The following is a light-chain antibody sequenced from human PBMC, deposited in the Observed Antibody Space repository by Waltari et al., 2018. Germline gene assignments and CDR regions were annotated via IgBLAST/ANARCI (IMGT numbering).Light chain of an antibody. CDR3: QSSDSSTTYDI. CDR2: KDT. Sequence: SYELTQPPSVAVSPGQTARITCPGDALPKQYAYWYQQKSGQAPVLVIYKDTERPPGITERFSGSSSGTSVTLAISGVQAEDEADYYCQSSDSSTTYDIYGGGTRLTVL. V-gene: IGLV3-25*03. CDR1: ALPKQY. J-gene: IGLJ2*01.